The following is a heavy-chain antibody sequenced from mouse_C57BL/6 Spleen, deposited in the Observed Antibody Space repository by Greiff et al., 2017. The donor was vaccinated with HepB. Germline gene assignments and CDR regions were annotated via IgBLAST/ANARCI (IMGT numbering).Heavy chain of an antibody. D-gene: IGHD2-4*01. J-gene: IGHJ4*01. CDR3: ARGDYYDYDGYYYAMDY. CDR1: GYTFTSYW. CDR2: IHPNSGST. V-gene: IGHV1-64*01. Sequence: QVQLQQPGAELVKPGASVKLSCKASGYTFTSYWMHWVKQRPGQGLEWIGMIHPNSGSTNYNEKFKSKATLTVDKSSSTAYMQLSSLTSEDSAVYYCARGDYYDYDGYYYAMDYWGQGTSVTVSS.